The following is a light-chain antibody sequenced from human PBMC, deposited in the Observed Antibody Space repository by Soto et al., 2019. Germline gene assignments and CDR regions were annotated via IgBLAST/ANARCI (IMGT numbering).Light chain of an antibody. CDR1: QSISSY. J-gene: IGKJ5*01. CDR3: QQSYTSPTT. V-gene: IGKV1-39*01. CDR2: AAS. Sequence: DIQMTQSPSSLSASVGDRVTITCRSSQSISSYLDLYQQKPGKAPKLLIYAASSLQSGVPSRFTGSGSGTDFTLTVNSLQAEDFATYYCQQSYTSPTTFGQGTQLEIK.